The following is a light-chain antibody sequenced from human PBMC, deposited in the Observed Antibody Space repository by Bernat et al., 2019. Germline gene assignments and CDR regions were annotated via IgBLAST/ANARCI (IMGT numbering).Light chain of an antibody. CDR2: DVS. Sequence: QSALTQPASVSGSPGHSIPIPSPGTTIAVGGYNYVPCYQHHPGKAPKLIIYDVSNRPSGVSNRFSGSKSGNMASLTISGLQAEDEADYYCCSYTDSVTPAFGAGTKVTVL. J-gene: IGLJ1*01. CDR3: CSYTDSVTPA. CDR1: TIAVGGYNY. V-gene: IGLV2-14*03.